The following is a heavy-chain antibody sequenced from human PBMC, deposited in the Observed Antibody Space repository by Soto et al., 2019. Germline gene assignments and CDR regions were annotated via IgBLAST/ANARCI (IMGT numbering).Heavy chain of an antibody. CDR2: ISSSSRTI. CDR1: GFTVSSYT. CDR3: ARAPIRGVDY. J-gene: IGHJ4*02. V-gene: IGHV3-48*02. Sequence: EVQLVDSGGGLVQPGGALRLSCAAYGFTVSSYTMHWVRQAPGKGLEWLSYISSSSRTIYYADSVKGRFTISSDNAQKSLYLQMPSLRDEDTAVYYCARAPIRGVDYWGPGHLVTVSS. D-gene: IGHD5-12*01.